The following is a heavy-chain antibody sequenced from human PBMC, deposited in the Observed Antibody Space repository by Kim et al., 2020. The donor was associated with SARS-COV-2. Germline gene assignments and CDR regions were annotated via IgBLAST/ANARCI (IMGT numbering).Heavy chain of an antibody. CDR2: IYHSGST. J-gene: IGHJ4*02. CDR1: GGSISSSNW. D-gene: IGHD2-15*01. CDR3: ARAGAFDCSGGSCYSTLFDY. V-gene: IGHV4-4*02. Sequence: SETLSLTCAVSGGSISSSNWWSWVRQPPGKGLEWIGEIYHSGSTNYNPSLKSRVTISVDKSKNQFSLKLSSVTAADTAVYYCARAGAFDCSGGSCYSTLFDYWGQGTLVTVSS.